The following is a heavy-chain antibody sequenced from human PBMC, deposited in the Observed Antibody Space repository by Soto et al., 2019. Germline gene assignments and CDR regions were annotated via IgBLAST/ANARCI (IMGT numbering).Heavy chain of an antibody. CDR2: IYHSGST. CDR3: ARVIAAAGTSNWFDP. Sequence: SETLSLTCAVSGGSISSSNWWSWVRQPPGKGLEWIGEIYHSGSTNYNPSLKSRVTISVDKSKNQFSLKLSPVTAADTAVYYCARVIAAAGTSNWFDPRGQGTLVTVSS. V-gene: IGHV4-4*02. CDR1: GGSISSSNW. D-gene: IGHD6-13*01. J-gene: IGHJ5*02.